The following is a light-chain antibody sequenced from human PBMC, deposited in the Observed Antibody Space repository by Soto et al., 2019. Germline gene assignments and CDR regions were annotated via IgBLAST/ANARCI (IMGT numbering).Light chain of an antibody. CDR3: QQYGNSPQT. CDR2: DTS. J-gene: IGKJ1*01. V-gene: IGKV3-20*01. CDR1: QSVTSNY. Sequence: IVFAQSTGHPSFSPGERATLPRRASQSVTSNYLAWYQQKPGQAPGLLIYDTSTRASGVPDRFSGSGSGTEFTLTISRLEPEDFAVYYCQQYGNSPQTFGQRGNVDIK.